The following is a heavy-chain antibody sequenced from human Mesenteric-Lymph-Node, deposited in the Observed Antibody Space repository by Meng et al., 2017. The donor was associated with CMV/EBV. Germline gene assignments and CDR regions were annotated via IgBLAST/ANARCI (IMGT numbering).Heavy chain of an antibody. CDR2: INPNSGGT. D-gene: IGHD3-10*01. CDR3: ARDSNYVSGTPTGFDP. CDR1: GYTFTSYG. Sequence: ASVKVSCKASGYTFTSYGISWVRQAPGQGLEWMGWINPNSGGTNYAQKFQGRVTMTRDTSISTAYMELSRLRSDDTAVYYCARDSNYVSGTPTGFDPWGQGTLVTVSS. J-gene: IGHJ5*02. V-gene: IGHV1-2*02.